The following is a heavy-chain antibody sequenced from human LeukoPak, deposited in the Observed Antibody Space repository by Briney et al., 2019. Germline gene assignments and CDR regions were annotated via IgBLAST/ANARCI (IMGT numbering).Heavy chain of an antibody. CDR3: ANPEYPYCGGDCYSDNWFDP. V-gene: IGHV3-23*01. J-gene: IGHJ5*02. Sequence: GGSLRLSCAASGLTFSSYAMSWVRQAPGKGLEWVSAISGSGGSTYYADSVKGRFTISRDNSKNTLYLQMNSLRAEDTAVYYCANPEYPYCGGDCYSDNWFDPWGQGTLVTVSS. CDR2: ISGSGGST. CDR1: GLTFSSYA. D-gene: IGHD2-21*02.